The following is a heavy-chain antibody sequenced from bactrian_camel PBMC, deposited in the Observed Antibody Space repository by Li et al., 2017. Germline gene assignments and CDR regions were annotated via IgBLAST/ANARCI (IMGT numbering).Heavy chain of an antibody. CDR2: IDSDGTV. V-gene: IGHV3S26*01. CDR1: GYTYSPYC. Sequence: QVQLVESGGGSVQAGGSLRLSCAFSGYTYSPYCMDWFRQAPGKEREEVATIDSDGTVSYADSVKGRFTISKDNAKSTLYLQMNSLNPEDTAMYYCAAGPATITMSGWRRRLSCNYNYWGQGTQVTVS. D-gene: IGHD2*01. CDR3: AAGPATITMSGWRRRLSCNYNY. J-gene: IGHJ4*01.